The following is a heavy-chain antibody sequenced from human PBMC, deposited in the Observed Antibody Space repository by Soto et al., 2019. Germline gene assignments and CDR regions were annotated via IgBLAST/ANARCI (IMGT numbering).Heavy chain of an antibody. D-gene: IGHD2-15*01. CDR2: IYYSGST. CDR3: ARGSGPNDAFDI. Sequence: QVQLQESGPGLVKPSETLSLTCTVSGGSVSSGSYYWSWIRQPPGKGLEWIGYIYYSGSTNYNPSLKSRVTISVDTSKNQFSLKLSSVTAADTPVYYCARGSGPNDAFDIWGQGTMVTVSS. CDR1: GGSVSSGSYY. V-gene: IGHV4-61*01. J-gene: IGHJ3*02.